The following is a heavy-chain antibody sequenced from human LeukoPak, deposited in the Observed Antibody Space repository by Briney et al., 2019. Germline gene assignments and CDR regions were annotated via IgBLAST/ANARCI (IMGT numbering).Heavy chain of an antibody. D-gene: IGHD3-10*01. Sequence: PSETLSLTXAVYGGSFSGYYWSWIRQPPGKGLEWIGEIYHSGSTNYNPSLKSRVTISVDTSKNQFSLKLSSVTAADTAVYYCARVKGLYGSGSPYYFDYWGQGTLVTVSS. V-gene: IGHV4-34*01. CDR2: IYHSGST. CDR3: ARVKGLYGSGSPYYFDY. J-gene: IGHJ4*02. CDR1: GGSFSGYY.